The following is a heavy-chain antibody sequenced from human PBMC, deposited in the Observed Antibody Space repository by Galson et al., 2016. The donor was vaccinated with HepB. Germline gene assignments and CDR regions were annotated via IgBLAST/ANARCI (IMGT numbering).Heavy chain of an antibody. V-gene: IGHV2-5*02. CDR3: AHEAWYSGNTD. CDR2: IYWDDDK. CDR1: GFSLKTSGVG. D-gene: IGHD1-26*01. Sequence: PALVKPTQTLTLTCTFSGFSLKTSGVGVGWIRQPPGKALEWLAVIYWDDDKRYSPSLKRRLTITKDTSRNQVVLTMTNMDPVDTGTYYCAHEAWYSGNTDWGQGTLVTVSS. J-gene: IGHJ4*02.